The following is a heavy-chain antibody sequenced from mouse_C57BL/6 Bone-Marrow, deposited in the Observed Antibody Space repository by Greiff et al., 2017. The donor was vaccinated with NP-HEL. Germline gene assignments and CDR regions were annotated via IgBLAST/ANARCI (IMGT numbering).Heavy chain of an antibody. V-gene: IGHV1-81*01. CDR3: AYYSNYDLAY. D-gene: IGHD2-5*01. CDR1: GYTFTSYG. J-gene: IGHJ3*01. CDR2: IYPRSGNT. Sequence: QVQLQQSGAELARPGASVKLSCKASGYTFTSYGISWVKQRTGQGLEWIGEIYPRSGNTYSNEKFKGQATLTADKSSSTAYMELRSLTSEDSAVDFCAYYSNYDLAYWGQGTLVTVSA.